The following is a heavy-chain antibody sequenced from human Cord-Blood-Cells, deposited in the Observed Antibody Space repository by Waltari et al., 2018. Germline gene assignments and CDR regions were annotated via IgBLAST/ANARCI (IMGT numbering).Heavy chain of an antibody. CDR3: AAGYYDFWSGPFDY. CDR2: IIPIFCTA. CDR1: GGTFSSYA. V-gene: IGHV1-69*06. J-gene: IGHJ4*02. Sequence: QVQLVQSGAEVKKPRSSVKVSCKASGGTFSSYASSWVRQAPGQGLEWMRGIIPIFCTANYAQKFQGRVTITADKSTSTAYMELSSLRSEDTAVYYCAAGYYDFWSGPFDYWGQGTLVTVSS. D-gene: IGHD3-3*01.